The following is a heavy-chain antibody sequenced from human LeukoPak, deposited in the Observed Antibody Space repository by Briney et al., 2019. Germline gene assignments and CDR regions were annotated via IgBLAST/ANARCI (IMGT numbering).Heavy chain of an antibody. CDR2: IIPIFGTA. CDR1: GGTFSSYA. Sequence: SVTVSCKASGGTFSSYAISWVRQAPGQGLEWMGGIIPIFGTANYAQKFQGRVTITTDESTSTAYMEPSSLRSEDTAVYYCARDPGRDCSSTSCYKGYYYYYMDVWGKGTAVTVSS. D-gene: IGHD2-2*02. J-gene: IGHJ6*03. V-gene: IGHV1-69*05. CDR3: ARDPGRDCSSTSCYKGYYYYYMDV.